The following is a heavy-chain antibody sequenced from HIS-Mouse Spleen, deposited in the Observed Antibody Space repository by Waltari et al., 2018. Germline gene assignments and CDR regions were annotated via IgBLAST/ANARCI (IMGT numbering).Heavy chain of an antibody. V-gene: IGHV3-66*01. CDR1: GFTVRSNY. Sequence: EVQLVESGGGLVQPGGSLRRSWAASGFTVRSNYMSWVRQAPGKGLEWVSVIYSGGSTYYADSVKGRFTISRDNSKNTLYLQMNSLRAEDTAVYYCARDIKAAACWGQGTLVTVSS. J-gene: IGHJ4*02. D-gene: IGHD6-13*01. CDR3: ARDIKAAAC. CDR2: IYSGGST.